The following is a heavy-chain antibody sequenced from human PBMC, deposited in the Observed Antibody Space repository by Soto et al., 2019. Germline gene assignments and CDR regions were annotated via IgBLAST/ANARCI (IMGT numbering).Heavy chain of an antibody. Sequence: QVQLVESGGGVVQPGRSLRLSCAASGFTFSSYGMHWVRQAPGKGLEWVAVIWYDVSNKYYADSVKGRFTISRDNSKNTLYLQMNSLRAEDTAVYYCARDKTPVELTCTNGVCSTYYYYGMDVWGQGTTVTVSS. CDR3: ARDKTPVELTCTNGVCSTYYYYGMDV. CDR1: GFTFSSYG. V-gene: IGHV3-33*01. D-gene: IGHD2-8*01. J-gene: IGHJ6*02. CDR2: IWYDVSNK.